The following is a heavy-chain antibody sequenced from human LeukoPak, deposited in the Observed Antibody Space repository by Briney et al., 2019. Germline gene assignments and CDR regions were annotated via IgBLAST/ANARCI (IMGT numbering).Heavy chain of an antibody. Sequence: SETLSLTCTVSGGSISSYYWSWIRQPPGKGLEWIGYISYSGSTNYNPSLKSRLTISVDTSKNQFSLKLSSVTAADTAVYYCARDRYYYDSSGSGAFDIWGQGTMVTVSS. J-gene: IGHJ3*02. V-gene: IGHV4-59*01. CDR3: ARDRYYYDSSGSGAFDI. D-gene: IGHD3-22*01. CDR1: GGSISSYY. CDR2: ISYSGST.